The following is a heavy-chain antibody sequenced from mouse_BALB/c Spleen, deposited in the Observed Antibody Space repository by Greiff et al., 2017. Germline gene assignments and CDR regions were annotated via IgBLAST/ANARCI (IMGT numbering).Heavy chain of an antibody. J-gene: IGHJ2*01. CDR2: ISSGGSYT. V-gene: IGHV5-6-4*01. Sequence: EVKLVESGGGLVKPGGSLKLSCAASGFTFSSYTMSWVRQTPEKRLEWVATISSGGSYTYYPDSVKGRFTISRDNAKNTLYLQMSSLKSEDTAMYYCTRAGDYFDYWGQGTTLTVSS. CDR3: TRAGDYFDY. CDR1: GFTFSSYT.